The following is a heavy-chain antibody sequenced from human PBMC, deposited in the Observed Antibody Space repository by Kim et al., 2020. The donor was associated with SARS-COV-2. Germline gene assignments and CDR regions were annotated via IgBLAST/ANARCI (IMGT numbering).Heavy chain of an antibody. J-gene: IGHJ4*02. V-gene: IGHV4-34*01. CDR2: INHTGST. Sequence: SETLSLTCAVYGGSFSGYQWSWVRQSPGKGLEWIGQINHTGSTNYNPSLKSRVTMSVDTSKNQFSLKLTSVTATDTGVYYCALGVPGYWGQGSLVTVSS. CDR1: GGSFSGYQ. CDR3: ALGVPGY.